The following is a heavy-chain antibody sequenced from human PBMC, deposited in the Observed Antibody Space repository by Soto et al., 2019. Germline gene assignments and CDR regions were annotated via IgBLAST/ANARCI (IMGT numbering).Heavy chain of an antibody. V-gene: IGHV1-2*02. Sequence: QLHLVQSGAVVKKPGASVTVSCSASGYPVTAYYMHWVRQAPGRGLEWMGGINPATGAAKYTQTCQGRVTMTRETSTSTVFRERSGLTSEDTAVFYCARGGGVGVAGSAAFDMWGQGTLVTVSS. CDR1: GYPVTAYY. D-gene: IGHD3-3*01. CDR2: INPATGAA. J-gene: IGHJ3*02. CDR3: ARGGGVGVAGSAAFDM.